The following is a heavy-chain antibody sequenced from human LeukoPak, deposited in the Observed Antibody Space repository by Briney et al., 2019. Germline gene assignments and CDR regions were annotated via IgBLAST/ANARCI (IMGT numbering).Heavy chain of an antibody. V-gene: IGHV1-2*02. D-gene: IGHD4-17*01. CDR2: INPNSGDT. J-gene: IGHJ4*02. CDR3: ARGESTVTDY. Sequence: EASVKVSCKASGGTFSSYAISWVRQAPGQGLEWMGWINPNSGDTNHAQKFQGRVTMTRDTSINTAYMYLSSLRSDDTAVYYCARGESTVTDYWGQGTLVTVSS. CDR1: GGTFSSYA.